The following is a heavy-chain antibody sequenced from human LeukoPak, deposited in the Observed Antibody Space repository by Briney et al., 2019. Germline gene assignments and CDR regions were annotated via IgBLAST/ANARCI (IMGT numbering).Heavy chain of an antibody. V-gene: IGHV3-30-3*01. D-gene: IGHD6-13*01. CDR2: ISYDGSNK. J-gene: IGHJ3*02. CDR3: AREEDSSSWYAFDI. CDR1: GFTFSSYA. Sequence: GRSLRLSCAASGFTFSSYAMHWVRQAPGKGLEWVAVISYDGSNKYYADSVKGRFTISRDNSKNTLYLQMNSLRAEDTAVYYCAREEDSSSWYAFDIWGQGTMVTVSS.